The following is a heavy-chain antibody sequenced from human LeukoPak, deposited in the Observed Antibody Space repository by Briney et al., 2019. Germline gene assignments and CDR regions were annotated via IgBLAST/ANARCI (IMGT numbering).Heavy chain of an antibody. CDR2: IWYDGGNK. D-gene: IGHD2-2*01. CDR3: ARVAVGYCSSTSSYGDY. J-gene: IGHJ4*02. V-gene: IGHV3-33*01. CDR1: GFTFSSYG. Sequence: PGRSLRLSCAASGFTFSSYGVHWVRQAPGKGLEWVAFIWYDGGNKYYADSVKGRFTISRDNSKNTLYLQMNSLRAEDTAVYYCARVAVGYCSSTSSYGDYWGQGTLGTVSS.